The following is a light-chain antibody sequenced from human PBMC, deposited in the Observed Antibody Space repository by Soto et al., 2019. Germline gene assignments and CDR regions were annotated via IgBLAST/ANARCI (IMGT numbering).Light chain of an antibody. CDR1: SSDVGGYDY. J-gene: IGLJ1*01. CDR2: EVN. Sequence: QSVLTQPPSASGSPGQSVAISCTGTSSDVGGYDYVSWYQQHPGKAPKVMIYEVNKRPAGVPHRFSGSKSGNTASLTVSGLHAEDEADYYCCSYAGSSNVFGTGTKLTVL. CDR3: CSYAGSSNV. V-gene: IGLV2-8*01.